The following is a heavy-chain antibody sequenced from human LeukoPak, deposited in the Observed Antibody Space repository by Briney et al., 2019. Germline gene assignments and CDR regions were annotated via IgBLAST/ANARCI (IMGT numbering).Heavy chain of an antibody. CDR2: IKQDGSQK. CDR3: VREGGVAAPNYFDY. Sequence: GGSLRLSCAASGFTFRSYWMSWVRLAPGKGLEWVANIKQDGSQKYYVDSLEGRFTMSRDNGKNSLFLQMNSLRAEDTAVYYCVREGGVAAPNYFDYWGQGTLVTVSS. D-gene: IGHD3-16*01. J-gene: IGHJ4*02. V-gene: IGHV3-7*01. CDR1: GFTFRSYW.